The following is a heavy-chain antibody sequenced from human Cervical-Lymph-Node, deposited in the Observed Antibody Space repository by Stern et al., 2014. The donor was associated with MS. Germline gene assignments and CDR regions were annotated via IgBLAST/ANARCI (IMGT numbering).Heavy chain of an antibody. CDR1: GFTFGDYA. CDR3: VKDKGSDIVVVPAAFRDYYYGMDV. D-gene: IGHD2-2*01. Sequence: EVHLVESGGGLVQPGRSLRLSCTASGFTFGDYAIHWVRQVPGKGLEWVSGISWNSGSIAYADSVKGRFTISRDNAKNSLYLQMNSLRVEDTALYYCVKDKGSDIVVVPAAFRDYYYGMDVWGQGTTVTISS. J-gene: IGHJ6*02. V-gene: IGHV3-9*01. CDR2: ISWNSGSI.